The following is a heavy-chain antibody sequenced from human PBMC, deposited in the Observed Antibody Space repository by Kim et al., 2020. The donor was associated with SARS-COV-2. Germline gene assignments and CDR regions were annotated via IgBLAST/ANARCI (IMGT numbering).Heavy chain of an antibody. Sequence: VTGRFTSSSDNAKNSLYLQMNSLWAEDTAVYYCARESGSGSYFRQFDYWGQGTLVTVSS. J-gene: IGHJ4*02. V-gene: IGHV3-21*01. D-gene: IGHD3-10*01. CDR3: ARESGSGSYFRQFDY.